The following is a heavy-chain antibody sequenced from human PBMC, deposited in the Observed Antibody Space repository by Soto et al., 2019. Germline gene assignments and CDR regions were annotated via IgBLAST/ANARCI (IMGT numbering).Heavy chain of an antibody. CDR2: IWYDGSSK. J-gene: IGHJ6*02. CDR1: GITFRNYG. CDR3: ARPIGYCISSTCYDYYYGMDV. V-gene: IGHV3-33*01. D-gene: IGHD2-2*01. Sequence: QVQLVESGGGVVQPGRSLRLSCAASGITFRNYGMHWVRQAPGKGLEWVAVIWYDGSSKYHADSVKGRFTISRDNSKSTLYLQMNSLRAEDSAVYYCARPIGYCISSTCYDYYYGMDVWGQGTTVTVSS.